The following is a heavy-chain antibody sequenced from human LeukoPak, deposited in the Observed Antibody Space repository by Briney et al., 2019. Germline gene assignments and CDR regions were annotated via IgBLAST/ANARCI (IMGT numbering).Heavy chain of an antibody. Sequence: GGSLRLSCAASGFTVSSNYMSWVRQAPGKGLEWVSVIYSGGSTYYADSVKGRFAISGDNSKNTLYLQMNSLRAEDTAVYYCARDLFDYWGQGTLVTVSS. CDR3: ARDLFDY. CDR1: GFTVSSNY. J-gene: IGHJ4*02. V-gene: IGHV3-53*01. CDR2: IYSGGST.